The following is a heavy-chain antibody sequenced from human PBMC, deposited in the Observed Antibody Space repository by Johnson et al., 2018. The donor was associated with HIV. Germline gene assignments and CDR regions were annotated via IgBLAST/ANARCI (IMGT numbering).Heavy chain of an antibody. V-gene: IGHV3-30*03. Sequence: QVQLVESGGGVVQPGGSLRLSCAASGFTFSSYGMHWVRQAPGKGLEWVAIISFDENDQSYHGTNKYHSDSVKGRFTISRDNSKSTLYVEMSSLRDEDSAVYYCARPGYYYDSSGYDAFDIWGQGTMVTVSS. CDR1: GFTFSSYG. J-gene: IGHJ3*02. D-gene: IGHD3-22*01. CDR3: ARPGYYYDSSGYDAFDI. CDR2: ISFDENDQSYHGTNK.